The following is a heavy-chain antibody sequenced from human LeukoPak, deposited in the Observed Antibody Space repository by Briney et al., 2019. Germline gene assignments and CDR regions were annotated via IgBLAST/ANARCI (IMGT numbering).Heavy chain of an antibody. CDR2: IYYSGST. CDR3: ARRRDGYKYFDY. CDR1: GGSISSHY. V-gene: IGHV4-59*11. D-gene: IGHD5-24*01. Sequence: SETLSLTCTVSGGSISSHYWGWIRQPPGKGLEWIGYIYYSGSTNYNPSLKSRVTISVDTSKNQFSLKLSSVTAADTAVYYCARRRDGYKYFDYWGQGTLVTVSS. J-gene: IGHJ4*02.